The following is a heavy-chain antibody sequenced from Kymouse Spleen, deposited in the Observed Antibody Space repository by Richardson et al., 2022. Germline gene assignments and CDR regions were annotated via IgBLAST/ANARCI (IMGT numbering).Heavy chain of an antibody. CDR1: GFTFSSYG. V-gene: IGHV3-33*01. Sequence: QVQLVESGGGVVQPGRSLRLSCAASGFTFSSYGMHWVRQAPGKGLEWVAVIWYDGSNKYYADSVKGRFTISRDNSKNTLYLQMNSLRAEDTAVYYCARTYYYGSGSPDVWGQGTTVTVSS. D-gene: IGHD3-10*01. CDR2: IWYDGSNK. J-gene: IGHJ6*02. CDR3: ARTYYYGSGSPDV.